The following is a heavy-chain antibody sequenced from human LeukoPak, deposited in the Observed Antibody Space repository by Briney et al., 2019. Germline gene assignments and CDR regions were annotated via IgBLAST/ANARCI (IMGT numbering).Heavy chain of an antibody. D-gene: IGHD3-9*01. V-gene: IGHV3-30*02. CDR3: AKPGYDILTGHFDY. CDR1: GFTFRRYD. J-gene: IGHJ4*02. Sequence: GGSLRLSCAASGFTFRRYDMHWVRQAPGKGPEWVAFIRFDGNNQYYADSVKGRFTISRDNSKNTLYLQMNSLRAEDTAVYYCAKPGYDILTGHFDYWGQGTLVTVSS. CDR2: IRFDGNNQ.